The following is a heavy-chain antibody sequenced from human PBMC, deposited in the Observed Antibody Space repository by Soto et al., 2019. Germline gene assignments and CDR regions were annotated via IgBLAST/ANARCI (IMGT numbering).Heavy chain of an antibody. CDR3: AKDLAPTVDTAVVPYYYYYGMDV. Sequence: GGSLRLSCAASGFSFSTYTMSWVRRAPGKGLEWVSAISGSGGSPSYADSVQGRFTISRDNPKNTLYLQMNSLRAEDTAVYYCAKDLAPTVDTAVVPYYYYYGMDVWGQGTTVTVSS. CDR1: GFSFSTYT. J-gene: IGHJ6*02. CDR2: ISGSGGSP. D-gene: IGHD5-18*01. V-gene: IGHV3-23*01.